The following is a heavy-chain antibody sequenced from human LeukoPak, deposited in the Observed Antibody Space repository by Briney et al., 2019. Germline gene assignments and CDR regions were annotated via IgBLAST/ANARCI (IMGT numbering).Heavy chain of an antibody. CDR1: GFTFSNAW. CDR3: FKQKTAYDILTGEGNAFDI. Sequence: PGGSLRLSCAASGFTFSNAWMSWVRQAPGKGLEWVGRIKSKTDGGTTDYAAPVKGRFTISRDDSKNTLYLQMNSLKTEDTAVYFCFKQKTAYDILTGEGNAFDIWGQGTMVTVSS. V-gene: IGHV3-15*01. CDR2: IKSKTDGGTT. J-gene: IGHJ3*02. D-gene: IGHD3-9*01.